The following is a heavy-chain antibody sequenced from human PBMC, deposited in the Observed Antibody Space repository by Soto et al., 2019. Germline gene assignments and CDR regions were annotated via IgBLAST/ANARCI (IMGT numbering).Heavy chain of an antibody. D-gene: IGHD2-2*01. CDR3: ARQHCSSTTCYSRNWFDP. CDR2: IYPGDSET. V-gene: IGHV5-51*01. Sequence: PGESLKISCKGSGYIFTSYWIGWLRQMPGKVLEWMGIIYPGDSETSYSPSFQGQVTISADKSISTAYLQWSSLKASDTAMYYCARQHCSSTTCYSRNWFDPWGQGXLVTVYS. CDR1: GYIFTSYW. J-gene: IGHJ5*02.